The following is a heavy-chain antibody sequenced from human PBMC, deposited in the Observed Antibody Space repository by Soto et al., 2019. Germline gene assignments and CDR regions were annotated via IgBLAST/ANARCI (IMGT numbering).Heavy chain of an antibody. J-gene: IGHJ5*02. D-gene: IGHD2-2*02. CDR2: IYYSGST. CDR1: GGSISRSTYY. Sequence: SETLSLTCTVSGGSISRSTYYWGWSRQPPGKGLEWIGSIYYSGSTYYRPSLKSRVTISVDTSKNQFSLKLSSVTAADTAVYYCARQVPAAIRLGWFDPWGQGTLVTVSS. CDR3: ARQVPAAIRLGWFDP. V-gene: IGHV4-39*01.